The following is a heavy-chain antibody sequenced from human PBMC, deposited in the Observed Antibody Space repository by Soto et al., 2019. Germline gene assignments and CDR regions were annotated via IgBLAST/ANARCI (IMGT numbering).Heavy chain of an antibody. CDR3: ARLEYRYYDILTGYYT. J-gene: IGHJ5*02. D-gene: IGHD3-9*01. CDR2: IYYSGST. V-gene: IGHV4-39*01. Sequence: QLQLQESGPGLVKPSETLSLTCTVSGGSISSSSYYWGWIRQPPGKGLEWIGSIYYSGSTYYNPSLKSQVTIYVDTSKNQFSLKLSSVTAADTAVYYCARLEYRYYDILTGYYTWGQGTLVTVSS. CDR1: GGSISSSSYY.